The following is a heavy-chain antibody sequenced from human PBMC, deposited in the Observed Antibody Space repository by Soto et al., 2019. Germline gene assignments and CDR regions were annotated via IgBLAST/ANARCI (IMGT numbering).Heavy chain of an antibody. D-gene: IGHD3-9*01. CDR2: IYYSGST. CDR3: ARGPVLRYFDWGWDNYYYYYMDV. CDR1: GGSISSYY. J-gene: IGHJ6*03. Sequence: SETLSLTCTVSGGSISSYYWSWIRQPPGKGLEWIGYIYYSGSTNYNPSLKSRVTISVDTSKNQFSLKLSSVTAADTAVYYCARGPVLRYFDWGWDNYYYYYMDVWGKGTTVTVS. V-gene: IGHV4-59*01.